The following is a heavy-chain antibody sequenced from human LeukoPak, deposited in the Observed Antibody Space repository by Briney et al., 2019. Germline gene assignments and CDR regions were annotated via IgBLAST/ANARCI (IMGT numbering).Heavy chain of an antibody. J-gene: IGHJ6*03. D-gene: IGHD3-10*01. CDR3: ARVSSKTMVRALITKKNYYYYYMDV. V-gene: IGHV3-7*01. Sequence: PGGSLRLSCAASGFTFSRYWMSWVRQAPGKGLEWVANIKQDGREKYYVDAVKGRFTISRDNAKNSLYLQMNSLRAEDTAMYYCARVSSKTMVRALITKKNYYYYYMDVWGKGTTVTISS. CDR1: GFTFSRYW. CDR2: IKQDGREK.